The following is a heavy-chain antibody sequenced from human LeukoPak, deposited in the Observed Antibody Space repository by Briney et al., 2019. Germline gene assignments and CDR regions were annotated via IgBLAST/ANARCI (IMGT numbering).Heavy chain of an antibody. D-gene: IGHD6-13*01. J-gene: IGHJ4*02. Sequence: GGSLRLSCAPSGFTFSSYAMHWVRHAPAKGLEWVAVISYDGSNKYYADSVKGRFTISRDNSKNTLYLQMNSLRAEDTALYYCAKGSTAFSSSCPGDYWGQGALVTVSS. CDR3: AKGSTAFSSSCPGDY. CDR1: GFTFSSYA. CDR2: ISYDGSNK. V-gene: IGHV3-30-3*01.